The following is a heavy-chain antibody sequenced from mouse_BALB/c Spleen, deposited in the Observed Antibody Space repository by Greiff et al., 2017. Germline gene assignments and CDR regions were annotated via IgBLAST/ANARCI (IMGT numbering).Heavy chain of an antibody. CDR3: ARGTTVVATGFDY. CDR1: GFNIKDYY. D-gene: IGHD1-1*01. J-gene: IGHJ2*01. CDR2: IDPENGNT. Sequence: EVKLMESGAELVRPGALVKLSCKASGFNIKDYYMHWVKQRPEQGLEWIGWIDPENGNTIYDPKFQGKASITADTSSNTAYLQLSSLTSEDTAVYYCARGTTVVATGFDYWGQGTTLTVSS. V-gene: IGHV14-1*02.